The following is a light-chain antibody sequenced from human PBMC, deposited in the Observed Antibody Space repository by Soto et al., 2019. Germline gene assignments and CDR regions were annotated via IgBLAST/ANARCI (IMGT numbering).Light chain of an antibody. CDR2: AAS. Sequence: DMQMTQSPSTLSASVGDTVTVTCRASQSVSGWLAWYQQKPGKAPNLLIYAASSLQSGVPSRFRGSGSGTDFTLTISSLQPEDFATYYCQQTYGTFWTFGQGTKVDIK. CDR3: QQTYGTFWT. V-gene: IGKV1-39*01. J-gene: IGKJ1*01. CDR1: QSVSGW.